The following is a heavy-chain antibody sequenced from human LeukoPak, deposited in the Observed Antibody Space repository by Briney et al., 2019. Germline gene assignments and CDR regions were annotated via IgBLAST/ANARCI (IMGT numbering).Heavy chain of an antibody. CDR1: GYTFTGYY. V-gene: IGHV1-2*02. CDR3: VRGVAQCSGD. Sequence: ASVKVSFKGSGYTFTGYYVHWVRQAPGQGLEWMGWINPHSGGTSYAQTFQGKVTMTSDTSISTAYMELSGLKSDDTAVYYCVRGVAQCSGDWGQGTLVTVSS. J-gene: IGHJ1*01. D-gene: IGHD3-10*02. CDR2: INPHSGGT.